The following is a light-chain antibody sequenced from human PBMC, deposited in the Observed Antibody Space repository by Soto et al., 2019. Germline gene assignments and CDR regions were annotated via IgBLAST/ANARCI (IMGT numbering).Light chain of an antibody. CDR2: KAS. V-gene: IGKV1-5*03. CDR3: QQNFNFPRT. J-gene: IGKJ1*01. CDR1: QSINSW. Sequence: DIQMTQSPSTLSASIGDRVTITCRASQSINSWLAWYQQRPGKAPKLLIYKASSLESGVSSRFSGSGSGTDFTLTISSLQPEDFATYYCQQNFNFPRTFGQGTKVDIK.